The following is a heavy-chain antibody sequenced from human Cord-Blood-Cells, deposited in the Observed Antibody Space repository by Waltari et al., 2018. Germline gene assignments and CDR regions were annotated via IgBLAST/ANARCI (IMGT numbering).Heavy chain of an antibody. D-gene: IGHD2-2*01. V-gene: IGHV4-34*01. CDR3: ARGARCSSTSCYDY. J-gene: IGHJ4*02. CDR1: GGSFCGYY. CDR2: INHSGST. Sequence: QVQLQQWGAGLLKPSETLSLTCAVYGGSFCGYYWSWIRQPPGKGLEWIGEINHSGSTNYNPSLKSRVTISVDTSKNQFSLKLSSVTAADTAVYYCARGARCSSTSCYDYWGQGTLVTVSS.